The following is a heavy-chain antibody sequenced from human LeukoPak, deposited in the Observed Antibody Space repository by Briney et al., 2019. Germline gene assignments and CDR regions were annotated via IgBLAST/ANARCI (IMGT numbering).Heavy chain of an antibody. J-gene: IGHJ4*02. Sequence: ASLKVSCKASGCTFTGHYLHWVRQAPGQGLEWVGWIHPNSGDPNYAQKFQGRVTLTRDMSTSTAYMEVSRLTSDDTAVYYCARAHYFDTSAYQYYFDYWGQGTLVTVSS. V-gene: IGHV1-2*02. CDR1: GCTFTGHY. CDR2: IHPNSGDP. CDR3: ARAHYFDTSAYQYYFDY. D-gene: IGHD3-22*01.